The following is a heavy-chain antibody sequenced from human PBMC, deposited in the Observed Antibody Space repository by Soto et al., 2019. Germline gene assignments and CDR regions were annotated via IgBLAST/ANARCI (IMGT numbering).Heavy chain of an antibody. CDR3: ARADDSNLYGMEV. V-gene: IGHV3-48*02. CDR2: ISSSSSTI. J-gene: IGHJ6*01. CDR1: GFTFSSYS. D-gene: IGHD3-22*01. Sequence: PGGSLRLSCASSGFTFSSYSMNWVRQSPGKGLEWVSYISSSSSTIYYADSVKGRFTISRDNAKNSLYLQMNSLRDEDTAVYYCARADDSNLYGMEVWEQATTVRVSS.